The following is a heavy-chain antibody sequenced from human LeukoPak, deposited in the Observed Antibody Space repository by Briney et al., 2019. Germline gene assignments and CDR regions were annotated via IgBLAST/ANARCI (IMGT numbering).Heavy chain of an antibody. CDR3: ARGRWDTGGLHGLDV. V-gene: IGHV3-33*01. CDR1: GFTFSSFG. J-gene: IGHJ6*02. CDR2: IWYDGSNK. D-gene: IGHD2-8*02. Sequence: PGGSLRLSCAASGFTFSSFGMHWVRQAPGKGLEWVAVIWYDGSNKYYADSVKGRFTISRDNSQNTLYLQGNNLRAEDTAVCCCARGRWDTGGLHGLDVWGQGTTVTVSS.